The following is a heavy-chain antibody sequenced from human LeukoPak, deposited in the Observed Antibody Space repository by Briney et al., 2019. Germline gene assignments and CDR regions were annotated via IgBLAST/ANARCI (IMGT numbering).Heavy chain of an antibody. CDR1: GFTFGDYA. CDR3: TREVSGEVNYDFWSGYSYYFDY. Sequence: GGSLRLSCTASGFTFGDYAMSWIRQAPGKGLEWVGFIRSKAYGGTTEYAASVKGRFTISRDDSKSIAYLQMNSLKTEDTAVYYCTREVSGEVNYDFWSGYSYYFDYWGQGTLVTVSS. CDR2: IRSKAYGGTT. V-gene: IGHV3-49*03. D-gene: IGHD3-3*01. J-gene: IGHJ4*02.